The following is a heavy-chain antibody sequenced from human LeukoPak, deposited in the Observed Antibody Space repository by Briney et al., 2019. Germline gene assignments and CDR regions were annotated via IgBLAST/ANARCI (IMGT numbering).Heavy chain of an antibody. J-gene: IGHJ3*02. CDR3: VRNFDSYNAFDI. CDR1: GGSTSIGGYY. D-gene: IGHD3-22*01. Sequence: PSETLSLTCTVSGGSTSIGGYYWSWIRQHPGKGLEWIGYIFYNGNTYYNPSLKSRLTISGDTSENQFSLKLSSVTAADTAVYYCVRNFDSYNAFDIWGQGTMVAVSS. CDR2: IFYNGNT. V-gene: IGHV4-31*03.